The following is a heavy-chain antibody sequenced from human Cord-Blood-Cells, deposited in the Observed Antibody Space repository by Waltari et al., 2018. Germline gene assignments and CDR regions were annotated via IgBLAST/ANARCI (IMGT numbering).Heavy chain of an antibody. V-gene: IGHV4-34*01. D-gene: IGHD3-10*01. CDR3: AGAMVQGVLDY. J-gene: IGHJ4*02. Sequence: QLQLQQWGAGLLKPSETLYLPCAVYGGSFSGYYWSWIRQPPGKGLGWIGEINHSGSTTYNPSLKSRGTISVDTSKNQFSLKLSSVTAADTAVYDCAGAMVQGVLDYWGQGTLVTVSS. CDR1: GGSFSGYY. CDR2: INHSGST.